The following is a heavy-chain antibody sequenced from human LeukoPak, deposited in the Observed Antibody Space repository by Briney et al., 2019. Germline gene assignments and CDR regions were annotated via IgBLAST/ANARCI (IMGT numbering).Heavy chain of an antibody. V-gene: IGHV4-39*01. CDR3: ARQISDYYYYYMDV. J-gene: IGHJ6*03. D-gene: IGHD3-10*01. Sequence: SETLSLTCTVSGGSISSSNYYWGWIRQPPGKELEWIGTIYYSGTTYYNPSLESRVTISEDTSKNQFSLTLRSVTAADTAVYYCARQISDYYYYYMDVWGKGTTVTVPS. CDR1: GGSISSSNYY. CDR2: IYYSGTT.